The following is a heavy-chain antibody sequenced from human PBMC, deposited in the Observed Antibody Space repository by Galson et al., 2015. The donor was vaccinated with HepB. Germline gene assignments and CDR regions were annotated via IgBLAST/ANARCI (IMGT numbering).Heavy chain of an antibody. CDR3: ARARGSGTETGSGAFDI. CDR1: GFTVSSNY. Sequence: SLRLSCAASGFTVSSNYMSWVRQAPGKGLEWVSSISSSSSYIYYADSVKGRFTISRDNAKNSLYLQMNSLRAEDTAVYYCARARGSGTETGSGAFDIWGQGTMVTVSS. CDR2: ISSSSSYI. D-gene: IGHD3-16*01. V-gene: IGHV3-21*01. J-gene: IGHJ3*02.